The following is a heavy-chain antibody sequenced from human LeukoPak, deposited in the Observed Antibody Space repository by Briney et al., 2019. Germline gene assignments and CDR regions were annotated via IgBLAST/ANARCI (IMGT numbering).Heavy chain of an antibody. Sequence: GESLKISCKGSGYSLTSYWIGWVRQMPGKGLEWMGIIYPGDSDTRYSPSFQGQVTISADKSISTAYLQWSSLKASDTAMYYCARTTGITMVRGVINYFDYWGQGTLVTVSS. V-gene: IGHV5-51*01. CDR3: ARTTGITMVRGVINYFDY. CDR2: IYPGDSDT. CDR1: GYSLTSYW. J-gene: IGHJ4*02. D-gene: IGHD3-10*01.